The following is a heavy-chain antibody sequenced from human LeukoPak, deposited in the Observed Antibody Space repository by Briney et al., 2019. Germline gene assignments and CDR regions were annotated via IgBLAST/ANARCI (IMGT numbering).Heavy chain of an antibody. CDR1: GFTFTSYW. J-gene: IGHJ4*02. V-gene: IGHV3-48*04. Sequence: PGGSLRLSCAASGFTFTSYWMSWVRQAPGQGLEWVSYISRSGDTIDYADSVKGRFSISRDNAKNSLYLQMNSLRAEDTAVYYCAGYHWNSGVVYWGQGTLVTVSS. D-gene: IGHD1-7*01. CDR2: ISRSGDTI. CDR3: AGYHWNSGVVY.